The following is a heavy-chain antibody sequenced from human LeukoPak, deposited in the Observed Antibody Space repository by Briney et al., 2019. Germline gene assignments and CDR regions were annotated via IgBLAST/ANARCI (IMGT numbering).Heavy chain of an antibody. CDR1: GFTFTNAW. CDR3: TTDLGTYYHGSQRLIPIDY. CDR2: IKSKTDGETT. V-gene: IGHV3-15*01. Sequence: TGGSLRFSCVDSGFTFTNAWMSWVRQAPGKGLEWIGRIKSKTDGETTNYAEPVRGRFTISRDDSKSAVYLQMNSLKIEDTAVYYCTTDLGTYYHGSQRLIPIDYWGQGTLVTVSS. J-gene: IGHJ4*02. D-gene: IGHD3-10*01.